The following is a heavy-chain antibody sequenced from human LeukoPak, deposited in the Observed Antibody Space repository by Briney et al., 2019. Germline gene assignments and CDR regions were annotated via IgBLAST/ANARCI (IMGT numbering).Heavy chain of an antibody. CDR3: ARGRLKRVPFTKVDGALDY. CDR2: IGTYNGNT. J-gene: IGHJ4*02. D-gene: IGHD6-19*01. V-gene: IGHV1-18*01. CDR1: GYTFRNYG. Sequence: GASVKVSCKASGYTFRNYGITWVRQAPGQGLEWMGWIGTYNGNTDYAQKFQGRVIMTADTSTTTAHMELRSLRSDDTAVYYCARGRLKRVPFTKVDGALDYWGQGTRVTVSS.